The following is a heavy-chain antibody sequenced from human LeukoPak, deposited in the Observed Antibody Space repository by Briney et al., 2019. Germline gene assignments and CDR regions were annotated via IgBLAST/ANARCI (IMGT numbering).Heavy chain of an antibody. J-gene: IGHJ4*02. D-gene: IGHD6-13*01. Sequence: GRSLRLSCAASGFTFSSYGMHWVRQAPGKGLEWVAVISYDGSNKYYADSVKGRFTISRDNSKNTLYLQMNGPRAEDTAVYYCAKDGIAAAGTLDYWGQGTLVTVSS. CDR1: GFTFSSYG. V-gene: IGHV3-30*18. CDR2: ISYDGSNK. CDR3: AKDGIAAAGTLDY.